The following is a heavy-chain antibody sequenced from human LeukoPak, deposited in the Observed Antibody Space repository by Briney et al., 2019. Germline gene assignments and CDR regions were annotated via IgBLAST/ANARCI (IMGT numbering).Heavy chain of an antibody. Sequence: SETLSLTCAVYGGSFSGYCWSWIRQPPGKGLERIGEINHSGSTNYNPSLKSRVTISVDTSKNQFSLKLSSVTAADTAVYYCARVNTMVRGVMGPNFDYWGQGTLVTVSS. CDR2: INHSGST. J-gene: IGHJ4*02. V-gene: IGHV4-34*01. CDR3: ARVNTMVRGVMGPNFDY. CDR1: GGSFSGYC. D-gene: IGHD3-10*01.